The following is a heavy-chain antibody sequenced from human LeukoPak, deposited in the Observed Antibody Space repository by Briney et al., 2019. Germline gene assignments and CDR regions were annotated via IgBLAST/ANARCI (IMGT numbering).Heavy chain of an antibody. CDR3: AKDGVAPGSSGDYFDY. J-gene: IGHJ4*02. D-gene: IGHD3-10*01. Sequence: GSLRLSCAASGFTFSTYAMSWVRLAPGKGLEWVSTITNSGGTTNYAESVKGRFTISRDNSKNTLYLQMNSLRVEDRAVYYCAKDGVAPGSSGDYFDYWGQGTLVTVSS. CDR2: ITNSGGTT. V-gene: IGHV3-23*01. CDR1: GFTFSTYA.